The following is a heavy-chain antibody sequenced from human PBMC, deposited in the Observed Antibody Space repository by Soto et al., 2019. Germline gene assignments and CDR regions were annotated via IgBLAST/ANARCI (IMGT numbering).Heavy chain of an antibody. CDR1: GDSVGNGPYY. V-gene: IGHV4-61*01. CDR3: ARVGSSCHSGGCYYYYGLGV. CDR2: IYYSGRT. Sequence: QVRLQESGPGLVKPSETLSLSCLVSGDSVGNGPYYWSWIRQSPGEGLEWIAYIYYSGRTNVNPSLESRVNISLDMSKNQFFLELRSVTAADAALYFCARVGSSCHSGGCYYYYGLGVWGQGTTVAISS. D-gene: IGHD1-26*01. J-gene: IGHJ6*02.